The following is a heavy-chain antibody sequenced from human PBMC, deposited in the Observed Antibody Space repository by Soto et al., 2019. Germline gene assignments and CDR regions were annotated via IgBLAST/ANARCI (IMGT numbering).Heavy chain of an antibody. CDR2: INYSGST. J-gene: IGHJ4*02. CDR1: GGSFSGYY. Sequence: LSLTCAVYGGSFSGYYWSWIRQPPGKGLEWIGEINYSGSTNYNPSLKSRVTISVDTSKNQFSLKLSSVTAADTAVYYCAARYSSSWYVTLGFDYWGQGTLVTVSS. D-gene: IGHD6-13*01. V-gene: IGHV4-34*01. CDR3: AARYSSSWYVTLGFDY.